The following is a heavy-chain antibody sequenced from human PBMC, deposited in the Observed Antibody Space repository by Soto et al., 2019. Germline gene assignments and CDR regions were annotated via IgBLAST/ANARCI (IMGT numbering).Heavy chain of an antibody. D-gene: IGHD2-15*01. CDR3: VRDLSPSGGGVWCDALGL. V-gene: IGHV3-7*04. Sequence: EVQLVESGGGMVQPGRSLRLSCVGSGFTFKSDWMTWVRQAPGKGLEWVANIKGDGTKENYVDSVKGRFTISRDNAKNSLYLQMNSLRVEDTAVYYCVRDLSPSGGGVWCDALGLWGQGTVVSVSS. CDR1: GFTFKSDW. CDR2: IKGDGTKE. J-gene: IGHJ3*01.